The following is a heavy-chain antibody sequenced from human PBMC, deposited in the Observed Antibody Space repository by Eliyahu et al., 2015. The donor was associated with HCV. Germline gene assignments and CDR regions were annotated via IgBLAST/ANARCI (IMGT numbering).Heavy chain of an antibody. CDR2: VYYSGST. Sequence: QLQLQESGPGLVKPSETLSLTCSVSGGSISSSSYYXGWIRQPPGKGLEWIGSVYYSGSTFYNPSLKSRVTISVDTSKNQFSLKLNSVTAADTAIYYCTRLTSGPSVFGGWYLPEYFQHWGQGTLVTVSS. CDR3: TRLTSGPSVFGGWYLPEYFQH. V-gene: IGHV4-39*01. J-gene: IGHJ1*01. CDR1: GGSISSSSYY. D-gene: IGHD6-19*01.